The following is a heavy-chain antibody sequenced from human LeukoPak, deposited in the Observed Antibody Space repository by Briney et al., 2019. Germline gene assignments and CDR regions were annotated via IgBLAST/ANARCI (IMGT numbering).Heavy chain of an antibody. CDR1: GGSISSGSYY. D-gene: IGHD6-19*01. CDR3: ARDGIAVAGSSLGH. J-gene: IGHJ4*02. CDR2: IYTSGST. Sequence: SETLSLTCTVSGGSISSGSYYWSWIRQPAGKGLEWIGRIYTSGSTNYNPSLKSRVTISVDTSKNQFSPKLSSVTAADTAVYYCARDGIAVAGSSLGHWGQGTLVTVSS. V-gene: IGHV4-61*02.